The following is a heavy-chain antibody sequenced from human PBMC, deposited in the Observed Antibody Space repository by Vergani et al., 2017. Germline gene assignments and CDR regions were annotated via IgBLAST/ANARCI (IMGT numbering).Heavy chain of an antibody. Sequence: QVQLQESGPGLVKPSETLSLTCTVSGGSISSYYWSWIRPPPGKGLEWIGYIYYSGSTNYNPSLKSRVTISVDTSKNQFSLKLSSVTAADTAVYYCARESTYYYDSSGSAFDIWGQGTMVTVSS. J-gene: IGHJ3*02. D-gene: IGHD3-22*01. CDR2: IYYSGST. CDR1: GGSISSYY. CDR3: ARESTYYYDSSGSAFDI. V-gene: IGHV4-59*01.